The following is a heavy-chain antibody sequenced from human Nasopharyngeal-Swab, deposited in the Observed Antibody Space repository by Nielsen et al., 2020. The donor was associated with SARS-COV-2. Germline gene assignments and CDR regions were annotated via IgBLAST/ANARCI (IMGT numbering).Heavy chain of an antibody. Sequence: GGSLRLSCAASGFTFSSYAMHWVRQAPGKGLEWVAVISYDGSNKYYADSVKGRFTISRDNSKNTLYLQMNSLRAEGTAVYYCAREWVGATPYFDYWGQGTLVTVSS. V-gene: IGHV3-30*04. D-gene: IGHD1-26*01. CDR1: GFTFSSYA. J-gene: IGHJ4*02. CDR3: AREWVGATPYFDY. CDR2: ISYDGSNK.